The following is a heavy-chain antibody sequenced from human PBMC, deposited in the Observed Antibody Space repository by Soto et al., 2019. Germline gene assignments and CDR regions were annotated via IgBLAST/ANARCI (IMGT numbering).Heavy chain of an antibody. CDR3: AKGRGGSGSLTPRVDF. J-gene: IGHJ4*02. V-gene: IGHV3-23*01. CDR2: ISGGGDTT. CDR1: GFTFNNYA. Sequence: EVQLLESGGGLVQPGGSLRLSCAASGFTFNNYAMSWVRQAPGKGLEWVSAISGGGDTTSYADSVKGRFTVSRDGSKTTLYLQMSSLRAEHTALYYCAKGRGGSGSLTPRVDFWGQGTLVTVSS. D-gene: IGHD3-10*01.